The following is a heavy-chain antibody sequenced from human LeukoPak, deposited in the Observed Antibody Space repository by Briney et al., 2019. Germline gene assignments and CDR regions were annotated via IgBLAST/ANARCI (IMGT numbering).Heavy chain of an antibody. V-gene: IGHV4-59*01. D-gene: IGHD2-8*01. CDR3: ARASPAMVAFDI. CDR1: GGSISSYY. CDR2: TYYSGST. Sequence: PSETLSLTCTVSGGSISSYYWSWIRQPPGKGLEWIGYTYYSGSTNYNPSLKSRVTISVDTSKNQFSLKLSSVTAADTAVYYCARASPAMVAFDIWGQGTMVTVSS. J-gene: IGHJ3*02.